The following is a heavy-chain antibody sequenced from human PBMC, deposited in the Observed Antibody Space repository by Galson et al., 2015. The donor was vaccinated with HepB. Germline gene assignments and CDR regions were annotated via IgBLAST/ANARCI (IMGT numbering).Heavy chain of an antibody. CDR1: GFTFSTYS. D-gene: IGHD3-10*01. Sequence: SLRLSCAASGFTFSTYSMNWVRQAPGKGLEWVSSITSRSSYISYADSVTGRFTISRDNDKNSPYLQMNSLRPEDTAVYYCARGFMIRGITRRYYFDHWGQGTLVTVSS. V-gene: IGHV3-21*01. CDR2: ITSRSSYI. CDR3: ARGFMIRGITRRYYFDH. J-gene: IGHJ4*02.